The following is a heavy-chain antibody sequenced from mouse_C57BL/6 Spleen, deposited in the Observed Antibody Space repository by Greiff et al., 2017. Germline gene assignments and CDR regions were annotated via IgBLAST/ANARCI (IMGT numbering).Heavy chain of an antibody. CDR2: IYPGSGNP. CDR3: ARSGPRKATTVDPYWYFDV. Sequence: VQLQQSGPELVKPGASVKISCKASGYTFTDYYMNWVKQRPGQGLEWIGWIYPGSGNPKYNEKFKGKATLTVDTSSSTAYMQLSSLTSEDSAVYFCARSGPRKATTVDPYWYFDVWGTGTTVTVSS. D-gene: IGHD1-1*01. CDR1: GYTFTDYY. V-gene: IGHV1-84*01. J-gene: IGHJ1*03.